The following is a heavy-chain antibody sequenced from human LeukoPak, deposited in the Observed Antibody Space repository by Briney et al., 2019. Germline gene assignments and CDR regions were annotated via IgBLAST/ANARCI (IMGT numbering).Heavy chain of an antibody. V-gene: IGHV4-4*07. CDR3: AAGTYYYDSSGYYGPLFDY. Sequence: PSETLSLTCTVSGGSISSYYWSWIRQPAGKGLEWIGRIYTSGSINYNPSLKSRVAMSVDTSKNQFSLKLSSVTAADTAVYYCAAGTYYYDSSGYYGPLFDYWGQGTLVTVSS. D-gene: IGHD3-22*01. J-gene: IGHJ4*02. CDR2: IYTSGSI. CDR1: GGSISSYY.